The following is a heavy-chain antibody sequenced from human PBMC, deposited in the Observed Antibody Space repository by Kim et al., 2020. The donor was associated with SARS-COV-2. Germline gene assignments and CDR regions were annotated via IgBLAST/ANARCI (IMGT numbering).Heavy chain of an antibody. J-gene: IGHJ5*02. V-gene: IGHV1-8*01. CDR3: ARGFGYDILTGLNWFDP. CDR2: MNPNSGNT. Sequence: ASLKVSCKASGYTFTSYDINWVRQATGQGLEWMGWMNPNSGNTGYAQKFQGRVTMTRNTSISTAYMELSSLRSEDTAVYYCARGFGYDILTGLNWFDPWGQGTLVTVSS. CDR1: GYTFTSYD. D-gene: IGHD3-9*01.